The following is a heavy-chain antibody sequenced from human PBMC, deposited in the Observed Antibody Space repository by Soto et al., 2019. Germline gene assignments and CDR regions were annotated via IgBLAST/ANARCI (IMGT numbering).Heavy chain of an antibody. J-gene: IGHJ4*02. CDR3: ALGFGEASDY. D-gene: IGHD3-10*01. CDR2: INPSGGST. CDR1: GSTFTSYY. Sequence: QVQLVQSGAEVKKPGASVKVSCKASGSTFTSYYMHWVRQAPGQGLEWMGIINPSGGSTSYAQKFQGRGTMTRDTSTSTVYMELSSLRSGDTAVYYCALGFGEASDYWGQGTLVTVSS. V-gene: IGHV1-46*01.